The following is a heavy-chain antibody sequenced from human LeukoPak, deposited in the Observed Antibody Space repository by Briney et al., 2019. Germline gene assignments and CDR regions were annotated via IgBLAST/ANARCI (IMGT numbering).Heavy chain of an antibody. CDR3: TRLPFDY. Sequence: SETLSLTCTVSGGSISSSSYYWAWIRQPPGKGLEWIGSIHYSGSTNYNPSLKSRVTISVDKSKNQFSLKLSSVTAADTAVYYCTRLPFDYWGQGTLVTVSS. J-gene: IGHJ4*02. CDR2: IHYSGST. CDR1: GGSISSSSYY. V-gene: IGHV4-39*07.